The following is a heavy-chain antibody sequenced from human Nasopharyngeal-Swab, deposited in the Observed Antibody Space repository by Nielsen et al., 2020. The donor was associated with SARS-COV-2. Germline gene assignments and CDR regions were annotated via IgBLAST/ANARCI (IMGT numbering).Heavy chain of an antibody. V-gene: IGHV1-24*01. CDR3: ATLLGRAYRNSFDY. Sequence: ASVKVSCKVSGYTLTELSMHWVRQAPGKGLEWMGGFDPEDGETIYAQKFQGRVTMTEDTSTDTAYMELSSLRSEDTAVHYCATLLGRAYRNSFDYWGQGTLVTVS. J-gene: IGHJ4*02. CDR2: FDPEDGET. CDR1: GYTLTELS. D-gene: IGHD1-1*01.